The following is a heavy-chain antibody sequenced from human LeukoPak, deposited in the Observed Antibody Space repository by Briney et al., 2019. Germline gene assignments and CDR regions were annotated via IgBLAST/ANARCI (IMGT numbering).Heavy chain of an antibody. D-gene: IGHD3-9*01. CDR2: IYHSGKKT. V-gene: IGHV4-39*07. CDR1: GGSITSTSHY. CDR3: ARTDWSPT. Sequence: SETLSLTCTVSGGSITSTSHYWGWIRQPPGKGLEWIGSIYHSGKKTFDNPSLKSRVTISLDTSKNQFFLKLTSVTAADTAVYYCARTDWSPTWGQGTLVTVSS. J-gene: IGHJ5*02.